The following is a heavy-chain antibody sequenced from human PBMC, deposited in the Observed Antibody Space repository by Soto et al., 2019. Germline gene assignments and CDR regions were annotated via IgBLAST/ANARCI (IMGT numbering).Heavy chain of an antibody. V-gene: IGHV3-74*03. CDR3: AKGKFEGGFDY. Sequence: EMQLTESGGDLVQPGGSLRLSCGASGFTFKNYWMHWVRQAPGKGLVWLSRINSDGDIITYADSVKGRFTISRDNAKNTLFLQMDSLRAEDTAVYSCAKGKFEGGFDYWGQGTLVTVSS. CDR1: GFTFKNYW. CDR2: INSDGDII. J-gene: IGHJ4*02. D-gene: IGHD2-15*01.